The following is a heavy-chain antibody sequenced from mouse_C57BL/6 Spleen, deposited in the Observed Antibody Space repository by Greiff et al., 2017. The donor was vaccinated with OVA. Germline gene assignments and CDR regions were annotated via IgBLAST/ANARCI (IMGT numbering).Heavy chain of an antibody. CDR1: GYTFTSYW. J-gene: IGHJ3*01. V-gene: IGHV1-69*01. Sequence: QVQLQQPGAELVMPGASVKMSCKASGYTFTSYWMHWVKQRHGQGLEWIGEIDPTDSYTNYNQKFKGKSTLTVDKSSSTAYMQLSSLTSEDSAVYYCAREYYSNQACAYGGQGTRVTVSA. CDR3: AREYYSNQACAY. D-gene: IGHD2-5*01. CDR2: IDPTDSYT.